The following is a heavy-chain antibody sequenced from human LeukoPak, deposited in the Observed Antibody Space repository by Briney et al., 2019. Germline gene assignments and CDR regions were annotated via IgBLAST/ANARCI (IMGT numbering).Heavy chain of an antibody. D-gene: IGHD2-8*01. CDR1: GVSISSSNW. J-gene: IGHJ4*02. Sequence: PSETLSLTCAVSGVSISSSNWWHWVRQPPGKGLEWIGSIYYSGSTYYNPSLKSRVTISVDTSKNQFSLKLSSVTAADTAVYYCARGYCANAVCSLGPTQAWGQGTLVTVSS. CDR2: IYYSGST. CDR3: ARGYCANAVCSLGPTQA. V-gene: IGHV4-4*02.